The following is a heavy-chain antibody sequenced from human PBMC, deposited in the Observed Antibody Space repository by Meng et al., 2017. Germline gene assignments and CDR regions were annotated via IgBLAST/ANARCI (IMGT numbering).Heavy chain of an antibody. CDR2: IYSGGST. CDR3: ARDSSSGWYHNY. Sequence: VHLAETGGGLIQPGGSLRLSCTASGFSVTTSYMIWVRQAPGKGLEWVSVIYSGGSTYYADSVKGRFSISRDNSKNTLYLQMNSLRAEDTAVYFCARDSSSGWYHNYWGQGTLVTVSS. J-gene: IGHJ4*02. CDR1: GFSVTTSY. V-gene: IGHV3-53*02. D-gene: IGHD6-19*01.